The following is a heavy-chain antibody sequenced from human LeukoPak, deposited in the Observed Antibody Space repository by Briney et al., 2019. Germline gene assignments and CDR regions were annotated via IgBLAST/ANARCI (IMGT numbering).Heavy chain of an antibody. V-gene: IGHV4-59*01. CDR3: ARAGDFWSGYYHLNFDY. J-gene: IGHJ4*02. Sequence: TSSETLSLTCTVSGGSISSYYWSWIRQPPGKGLEWIGYFYYSGSTNYNPSLKSRVTISVDTSKNQFSLKLSSVTAADTAVYYCARAGDFWSGYYHLNFDYWGQGTLVTVSS. D-gene: IGHD3-3*01. CDR1: GGSISSYY. CDR2: FYYSGST.